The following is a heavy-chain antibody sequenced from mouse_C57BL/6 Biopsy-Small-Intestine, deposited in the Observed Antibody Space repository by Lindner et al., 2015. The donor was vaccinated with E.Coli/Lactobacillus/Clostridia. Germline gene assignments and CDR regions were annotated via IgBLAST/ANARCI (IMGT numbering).Heavy chain of an antibody. J-gene: IGHJ2*01. CDR2: INPNNGGT. V-gene: IGHV1-18*01. Sequence: VQLQEYGPELVKPGASVKMSCKASGYAFTDYNMHWVKQSHGKSLEWIGDINPNNGGTIYNQKFKGKATLTVDKSSSTAYMELRSLTSEDTAVYYCARRGVRGYKFDYWGQGTTLTVSS. CDR3: ARRGVRGYKFDY. D-gene: IGHD2-14*01. CDR1: GYAFTDYN.